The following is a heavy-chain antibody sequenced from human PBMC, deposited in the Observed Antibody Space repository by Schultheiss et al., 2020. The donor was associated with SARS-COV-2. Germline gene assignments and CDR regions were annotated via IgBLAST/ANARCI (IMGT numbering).Heavy chain of an antibody. CDR1: GFTFSSYG. V-gene: IGHV3-23*01. J-gene: IGHJ4*02. CDR3: AKSMRYGYGFDS. D-gene: IGHD5-18*01. Sequence: GESLKISCAASGFTFSSYGMHWVRQAPGRGLEWVAAISASGATTDYADSGEGRFTISRDNSKNTVYLQVNTLRAEDTAVYYCAKSMRYGYGFDSWGQGTLVTVSS. CDR2: ISASGATT.